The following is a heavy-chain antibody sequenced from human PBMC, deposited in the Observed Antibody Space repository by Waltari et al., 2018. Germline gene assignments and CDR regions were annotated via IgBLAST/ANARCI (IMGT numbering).Heavy chain of an antibody. V-gene: IGHV4-39*07. D-gene: IGHD2-15*01. J-gene: IGHJ4*02. CDR2: IYYSESP. Sequence: QLQLQESGPGLVKPSETLSLTCTVSGGSISSSSYYWGWIRQPPGKGLEWIGSIYYSESPYYNLSLRTLVTISVDTSTNQFSLKLSSVTAADTAVYYCARVGAVVAATPDYWGQGTLVTVSS. CDR3: ARVGAVVAATPDY. CDR1: GGSISSSSYY.